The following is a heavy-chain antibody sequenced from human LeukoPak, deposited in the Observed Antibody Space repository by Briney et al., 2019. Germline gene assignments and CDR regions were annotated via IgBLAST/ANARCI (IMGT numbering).Heavy chain of an antibody. CDR1: GGTFSSYA. V-gene: IGHV1-69*13. D-gene: IGHD1-20*01. CDR3: ACSYNWNGGYFDY. Sequence: SVKVSCKASGGTFSSYAISWVRQAPGQGLEWMGGIIPIFGTANYAQKFRGRVTITADESTSTAYMELSSLRSEDTAVYYCACSYNWNGGYFDYWGQGTLVTVSS. J-gene: IGHJ4*02. CDR2: IIPIFGTA.